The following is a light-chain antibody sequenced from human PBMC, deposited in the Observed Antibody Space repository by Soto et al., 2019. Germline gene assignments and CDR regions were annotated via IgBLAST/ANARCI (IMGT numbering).Light chain of an antibody. J-gene: IGKJ1*01. CDR2: GAS. Sequence: EIVMTQSPATLSVSPGERATLSCRASRSVSSNLAWYQQKPGQAPRLLIYGASTGATGIPARFSGSGSGTEFTLTISSLQSEDFAVYYCQQYNNWPPIWTFGQGTKVEIK. CDR3: QQYNNWPPIWT. CDR1: RSVSSN. V-gene: IGKV3-15*01.